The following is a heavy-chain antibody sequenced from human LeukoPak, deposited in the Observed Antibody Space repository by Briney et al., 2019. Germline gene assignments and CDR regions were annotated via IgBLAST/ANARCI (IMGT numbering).Heavy chain of an antibody. CDR2: INPSGGST. D-gene: IGHD3-3*01. V-gene: IGHV1-46*01. Sequence: ASVKVSCKASGYTFTSYYMHWVRQAPGQGLEWMGIINPSGGSTSYAQKFQGRVTITRDTSASTAYMELSSLRSEDMAVYYCARGLFYLFDYWGQGTLVTVSS. CDR1: GYTFTSYY. CDR3: ARGLFYLFDY. J-gene: IGHJ4*02.